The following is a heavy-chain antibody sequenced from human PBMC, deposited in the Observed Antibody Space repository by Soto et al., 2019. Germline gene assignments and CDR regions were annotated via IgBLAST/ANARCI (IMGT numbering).Heavy chain of an antibody. J-gene: IGHJ5*02. CDR2: MNPNSGNT. CDR1: GYTFTSYD. CDR3: ARRRITMVRGVKWFDP. Sequence: QVQLVQSGAEVKKPGASVKVSCKASGYTFTSYDINWVRQATGQGLEWMGWMNPNSGNTGYAQKFQGRVTMTRNTSLSTAYMELSSLRSEDTAVYYCARRRITMVRGVKWFDPWGQGTLVTVSS. V-gene: IGHV1-8*01. D-gene: IGHD3-10*01.